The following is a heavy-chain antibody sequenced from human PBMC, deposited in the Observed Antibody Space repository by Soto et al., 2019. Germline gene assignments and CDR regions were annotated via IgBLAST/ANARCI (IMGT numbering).Heavy chain of an antibody. Sequence: ESGGGLIQPGGSLRLSCAVSGITVSSYYMSWVRQAAGKGLEWVSVIYVGTITYYADSVKGRFTIYRDNSKNTLNLEMNSLRVEDTAVYYCARIPYDNSGTIFDYWGQGTLVTVSS. J-gene: IGHJ4*02. CDR3: ARIPYDNSGTIFDY. V-gene: IGHV3-53*01. CDR2: IYVGTIT. D-gene: IGHD3-22*01. CDR1: GITVSSYY.